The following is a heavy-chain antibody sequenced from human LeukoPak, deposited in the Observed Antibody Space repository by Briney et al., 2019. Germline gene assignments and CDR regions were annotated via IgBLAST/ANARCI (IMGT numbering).Heavy chain of an antibody. CDR2: TYYRSKWYN. Sequence: SQTLSLTCAISGDSVSSNSAAWNWIRQSPSRGLEWLGRTYYRSKWYNDYAVSVKSRITINPDTSKNQFSLQLNSVTPEDTAVYYCAREAWGGSYYYYYYYMDVWGKGTTVTVSS. CDR1: GDSVSSNSAA. D-gene: IGHD1-26*01. V-gene: IGHV6-1*01. J-gene: IGHJ6*03. CDR3: AREAWGGSYYYYYYYMDV.